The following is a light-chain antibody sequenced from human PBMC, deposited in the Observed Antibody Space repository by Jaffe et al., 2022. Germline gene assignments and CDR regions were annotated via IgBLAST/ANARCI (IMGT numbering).Light chain of an antibody. CDR2: YKSDSDK. CDR3: MIWYSSGWV. Sequence: QAVLTQPASLSASPGASASLTCTLRSGINVGTYSIYWYQQKPGSPPQFLLRYKSDSDKQQGSGVPSRFSGSKDASANAGILLISGLQSEDESDYYCMIWYSSGWVFGGGTKLTVL. J-gene: IGLJ3*02. V-gene: IGLV5-45*01. CDR1: SGINVGTYS.